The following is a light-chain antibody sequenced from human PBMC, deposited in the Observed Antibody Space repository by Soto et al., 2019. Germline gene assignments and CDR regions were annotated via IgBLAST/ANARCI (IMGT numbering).Light chain of an antibody. CDR2: DAS. CDR1: QSGGSS. V-gene: IGKV3-11*01. Sequence: EIVLTQSPATLSLSPGERATLSCRASQSGGSSLAWYQHKPGQAPRLLIYDASDRATDIPNRFRGSGYGTDFALTISSLEPEGFAVCYCQQRSNWPPITFGQGTRLEMK. J-gene: IGKJ5*01. CDR3: QQRSNWPPIT.